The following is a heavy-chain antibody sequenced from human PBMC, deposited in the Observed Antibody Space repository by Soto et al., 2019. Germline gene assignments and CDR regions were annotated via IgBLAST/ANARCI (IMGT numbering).Heavy chain of an antibody. CDR1: GGSISTDHYH. CDR2: IYYSGST. V-gene: IGHV4-61*01. J-gene: IGHJ6*03. Sequence: PSETLSLTCTVSGGSISTDHYHWTWIRQTPGKGLEWIGYIYYSGSTNYNPSLKSRVTISVDTSKNQFSLKLSSVTAADTAVYYCARRSYYYYMDVWGKGTTVTVSS. CDR3: ARRSYYYYMDV.